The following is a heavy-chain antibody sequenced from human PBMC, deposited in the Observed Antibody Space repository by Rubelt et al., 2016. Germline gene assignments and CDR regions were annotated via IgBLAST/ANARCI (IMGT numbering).Heavy chain of an antibody. CDR3: ARGRGLLDGDYVDY. CDR1: GASFSGYY. Sequence: QVQLQQWGAGLLKPSETLSLTCAVYGASFSGYYWSWIRQPPGKGLEWIGEINHSGSTNHNSSLKSRVTISVDTSKNQFPLKLRPVTAAETAVYYCARGRGLLDGDYVDYWGQGTLVTVSS. J-gene: IGHJ4*02. CDR2: INHSGST. V-gene: IGHV4-34*01. D-gene: IGHD3/OR15-3a*01.